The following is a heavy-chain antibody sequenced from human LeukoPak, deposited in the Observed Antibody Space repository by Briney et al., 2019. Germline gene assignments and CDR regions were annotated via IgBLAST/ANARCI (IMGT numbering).Heavy chain of an antibody. V-gene: IGHV3-66*01. CDR2: IYSGGST. CDR1: GFTVTNNY. Sequence: GGSLRLSCAASGFTVTNNYMTWVRQAPGKGLEWVSVIYSGGSTFYADSVKGRFTISRDNSKNTLYLQMNSLRAEDTAVYYCASEYKSRYYGSGSYSRYDYWGQGAPVTVSS. CDR3: ASEYKSRYYGSGSYSRYDY. D-gene: IGHD3-10*01. J-gene: IGHJ4*02.